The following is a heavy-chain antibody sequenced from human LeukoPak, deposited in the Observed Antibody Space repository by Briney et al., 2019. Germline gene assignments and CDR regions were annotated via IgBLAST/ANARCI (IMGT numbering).Heavy chain of an antibody. V-gene: IGHV4-39*01. Sequence: SETLSLTCAVSGGSISSSSYYWGWIRQPPGKGLEWIGEINHSGSTNYNPSLKSRVTISVDTSKNQFSLKLSSVTAADTAVYYCARHRGRRADAFDIWGQGTMVTVSS. CDR3: ARHRGRRADAFDI. D-gene: IGHD5-24*01. CDR1: GGSISSSSYY. CDR2: INHSGST. J-gene: IGHJ3*02.